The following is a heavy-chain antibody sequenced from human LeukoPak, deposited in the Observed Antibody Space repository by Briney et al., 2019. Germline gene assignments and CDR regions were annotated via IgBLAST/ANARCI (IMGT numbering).Heavy chain of an antibody. CDR3: ARDAGIGAWYFDP. J-gene: IGHJ2*01. D-gene: IGHD3-10*01. V-gene: IGHV1-69*05. CDR2: IIPIFGTA. Sequence: ASVKVSCKASGGTFSSYAISWVRQAPGQGLEWMGRIIPIFGTANYAQKFQGRVTITTDESTSTAYMELSSLRSEDTAVYYCARDAGIGAWYFDPWGRGTLVTVSS. CDR1: GGTFSSYA.